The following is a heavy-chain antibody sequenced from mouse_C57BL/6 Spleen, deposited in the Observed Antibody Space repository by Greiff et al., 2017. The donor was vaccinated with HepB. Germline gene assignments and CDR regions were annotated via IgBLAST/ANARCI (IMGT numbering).Heavy chain of an antibody. CDR1: GFTFSNYW. CDR3: GLYSFDY. V-gene: IGHV6-3*01. Sequence: EVQLQQSGGGLVQPGGSMKLSCVASGFTFSNYWMNWVRQSPEKGLEWVAQIRLKSDNYATHYAESVKGRFTISRDDSKSSVYLQMNNLRAEDTGIYYCGLYSFDYWGQGTTLTVSS. J-gene: IGHJ2*01. CDR2: IRLKSDNYAT. D-gene: IGHD3-1*01.